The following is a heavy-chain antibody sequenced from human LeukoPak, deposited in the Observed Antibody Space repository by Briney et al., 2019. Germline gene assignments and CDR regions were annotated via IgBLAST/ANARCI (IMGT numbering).Heavy chain of an antibody. Sequence: ASVKVSCKTSGGTFSSYAITWVRQAPGQGLEWMGGIIPIFGTANYAQKFQGRVTITTDESTSTAYMELSSLRSEDTAVYYCARDRDTAMVHPAFDIWGQGTMVTVSS. V-gene: IGHV1-69*05. CDR3: ARDRDTAMVHPAFDI. D-gene: IGHD5-18*01. CDR2: IIPIFGTA. J-gene: IGHJ3*02. CDR1: GGTFSSYA.